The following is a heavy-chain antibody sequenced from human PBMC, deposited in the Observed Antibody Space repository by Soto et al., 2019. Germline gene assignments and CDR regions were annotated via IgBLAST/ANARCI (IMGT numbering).Heavy chain of an antibody. D-gene: IGHD3-9*01. CDR1: GGSISSYY. V-gene: IGHV4-59*08. CDR2: IYYSGST. CDR3: ARHASFYDTWTGYWGPGSLDI. J-gene: IGHJ3*02. Sequence: PSETLSLTCTVSGGSISSYYWSWIRQPPGKGLEWIGYIYYSGSTNYNPSLKSRVTISVDTSKNQFSLKLSSVTAADTAVYYCARHASFYDTWTGYWGPGSLDIWGQGTMVTVSS.